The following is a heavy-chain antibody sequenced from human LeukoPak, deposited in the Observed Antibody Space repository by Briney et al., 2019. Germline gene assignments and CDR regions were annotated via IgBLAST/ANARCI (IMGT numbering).Heavy chain of an antibody. J-gene: IGHJ4*02. V-gene: IGHV1-18*01. CDR2: ISAYNGNV. Sequence: GASVKVSCKSSGYTFTSYGISWVRQDPGQRLEWMGWISAYNGNVNYAQKLQGRVTMTTDPSTSTAYMELRSLRSDDTAVYYCARETTPRYDSSGYRPPLFDYWGQGTLVTVSS. CDR3: ARETTPRYDSSGYRPPLFDY. D-gene: IGHD3-22*01. CDR1: GYTFTSYG.